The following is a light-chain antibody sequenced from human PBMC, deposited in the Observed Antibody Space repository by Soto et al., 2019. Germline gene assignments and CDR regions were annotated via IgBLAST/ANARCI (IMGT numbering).Light chain of an antibody. CDR2: GVS. CDR1: ISDFVVYNY. V-gene: IGLV2-14*01. CDR3: SSFTTSYSYV. Sequence: QSVLTQPASVSGSPGQSITISCTGTISDFVVYNYVSWYQQHPGKAPKLMIYGVSNRPSGVSNRFSASKSAYTASLTISGLQAEDEADYYCSSFTTSYSYVFAHRPKFTV. J-gene: IGLJ1*01.